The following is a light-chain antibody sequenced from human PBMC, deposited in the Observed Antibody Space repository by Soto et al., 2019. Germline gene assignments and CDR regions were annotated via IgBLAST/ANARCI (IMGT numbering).Light chain of an antibody. J-gene: IGKJ1*01. CDR2: WAS. CDR1: QSVLYSSNNKNY. CDR3: QQYYSTPQT. V-gene: IGKV4-1*01. Sequence: DIVMTQSPDSLAVSLGERATINCKSSQSVLYSSNNKNYFAWYQQKPGQPPKLLIDWASTRESGVPDRFSGSGSGTDFTLTISSLQAEDVAVYYCQQYYSTPQTFGQGTKVEIK.